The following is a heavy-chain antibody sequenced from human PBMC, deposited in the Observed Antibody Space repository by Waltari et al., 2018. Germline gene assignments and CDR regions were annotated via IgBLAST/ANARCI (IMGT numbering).Heavy chain of an antibody. J-gene: IGHJ4*02. Sequence: EVQLLESGGGLVQPGGSLRLSCAASGFTFSSYAMSWVRQAPGKGLEWVSAISGSGGSTYYADSVKGRFTISRDNSKNTLYLQMNSLRADDTAGYYCAKSASEAVAGPGNWGQGTLVTVSS. D-gene: IGHD6-19*01. CDR1: GFTFSSYA. V-gene: IGHV3-23*01. CDR2: ISGSGGST. CDR3: AKSASEAVAGPGN.